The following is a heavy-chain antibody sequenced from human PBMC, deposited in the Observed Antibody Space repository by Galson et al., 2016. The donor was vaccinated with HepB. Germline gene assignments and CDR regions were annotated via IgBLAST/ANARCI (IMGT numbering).Heavy chain of an antibody. CDR3: STGGGYNWFDP. Sequence: SVKVSCKASGYTFTTYHMHWVRQAPGQGLEWMGIINPNGGSASYSPKFQGRVTLTRDTSTSTVYMELSSLKSDDTALYYCSTGGGYNWFDPWSQGTLVTVSS. D-gene: IGHD6-25*01. J-gene: IGHJ5*02. V-gene: IGHV1-46*01. CDR1: GYTFTTYH. CDR2: INPNGGSA.